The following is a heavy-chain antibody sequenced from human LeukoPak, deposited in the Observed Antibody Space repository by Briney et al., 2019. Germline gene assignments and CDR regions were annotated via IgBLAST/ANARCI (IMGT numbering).Heavy chain of an antibody. CDR2: IYSGDSDT. CDR1: GYSFTSYW. Sequence: AGESLKISCKGSGYSFTSYWIGWVRQMPGKGLEWMGIIYSGDSDTRYSPFFQGQVTISADKSISTAYLQWSSLKASDTAMYYCARQCSGSYHDAFDIWGQGTMVTVSS. J-gene: IGHJ3*02. D-gene: IGHD1-26*01. CDR3: ARQCSGSYHDAFDI. V-gene: IGHV5-51*01.